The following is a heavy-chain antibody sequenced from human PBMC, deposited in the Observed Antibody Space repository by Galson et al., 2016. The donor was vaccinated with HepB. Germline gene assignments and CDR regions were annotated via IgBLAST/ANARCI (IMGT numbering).Heavy chain of an antibody. V-gene: IGHV1-69*13. CDR3: ARDSEATVTTDFYDMDV. CDR2: IIPDFHTP. Sequence: SVKVSCKVSGDTFSNYAISWVRQAPGQGLEWMGGIIPDFHTPNYAERFQGRVTITADESTRTAYMEVTGLRSKDTAVYYCARDSEATVTTDFYDMDVWGQGTTITVSS. CDR1: GDTFSNYA. D-gene: IGHD4-17*01. J-gene: IGHJ6*02.